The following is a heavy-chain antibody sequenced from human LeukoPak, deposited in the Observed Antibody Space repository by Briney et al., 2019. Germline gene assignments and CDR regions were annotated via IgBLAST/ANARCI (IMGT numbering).Heavy chain of an antibody. J-gene: IGHJ4*01. D-gene: IGHD2-21*01. CDR1: GFTFSKYN. V-gene: IGHV3-48*01. Sequence: GGSLRLSCAASGFTFSKYNMNWVRQAPGKGLEWISYVSSSSTAISYVDSVKGRFTISRDNAKNSLYLQMTSLRAEDTAAYYCTRGGYSTAGDYWGHGALVTVSS. CDR3: TRGGYSTAGDY. CDR2: VSSSSTAI.